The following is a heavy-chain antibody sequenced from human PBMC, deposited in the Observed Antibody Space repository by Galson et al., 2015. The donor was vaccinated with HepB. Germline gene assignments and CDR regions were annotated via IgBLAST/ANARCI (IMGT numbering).Heavy chain of an antibody. CDR1: GGSFSGYY. CDR2: INHSGST. Sequence: SETLSLTCAVYGGSFSGYYWSWIRQPPGKGLEWIGEINHSGSTNYNPSLKSRVTISVDTSKNQFSLKLSSVTAADTAVYYCARGPYSSSWQNVHAEYFQHWGQGTLVTVSS. J-gene: IGHJ1*01. D-gene: IGHD6-13*01. V-gene: IGHV4-34*01. CDR3: ARGPYSSSWQNVHAEYFQH.